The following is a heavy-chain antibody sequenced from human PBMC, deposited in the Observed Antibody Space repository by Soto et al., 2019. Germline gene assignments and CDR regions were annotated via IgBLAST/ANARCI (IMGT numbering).Heavy chain of an antibody. J-gene: IGHJ5*02. CDR1: GFTFGAFA. Sequence: EVQLLDSGGDLVQPGGSLRLSCAASGFTFGAFAMGWVRQTPGKGLEWVSTISGTGETTYYTDSVKGRFTISSDKSKNTVYLQMNSLRVEDTATYYCARLQIYGVHRWFDPWGQGTLVTVSS. D-gene: IGHD3-3*01. CDR2: ISGTGETT. V-gene: IGHV3-23*01. CDR3: ARLQIYGVHRWFDP.